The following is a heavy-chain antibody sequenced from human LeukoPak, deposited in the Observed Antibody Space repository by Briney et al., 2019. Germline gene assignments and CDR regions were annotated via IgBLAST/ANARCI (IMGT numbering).Heavy chain of an antibody. Sequence: SETLSLTCTVSGGSISSSGYYWGWIRQPPGKWLEWIASIYYSGSTYYNPSLKSRVTISVDTSKNQLSLKLSSLTAADTAVYYCARHEYSGSYYGLSWFDPWGQGTLVTVSS. J-gene: IGHJ5*02. D-gene: IGHD1-26*01. V-gene: IGHV4-39*01. CDR1: GGSISSSGYY. CDR3: ARHEYSGSYYGLSWFDP. CDR2: IYYSGST.